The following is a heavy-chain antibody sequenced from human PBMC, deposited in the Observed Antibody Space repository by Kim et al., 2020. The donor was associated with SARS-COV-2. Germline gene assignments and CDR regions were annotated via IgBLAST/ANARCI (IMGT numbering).Heavy chain of an antibody. D-gene: IGHD6-19*01. CDR2: INPNRGGT. CDR1: GYTFTGYY. CDR3: ASGKDSGGDVGPFDY. J-gene: IGHJ4*02. V-gene: IGHV1-2*02. Sequence: ASVKVSCKASGYTFTGYYIHWVRQAPGQGLEWIGWINPNRGGTNYAQQFQGRVTMTRDTSISTAYMDLSGLRSDDTAIYYCASGKDSGGDVGPFDYWGQGTLVTVSS.